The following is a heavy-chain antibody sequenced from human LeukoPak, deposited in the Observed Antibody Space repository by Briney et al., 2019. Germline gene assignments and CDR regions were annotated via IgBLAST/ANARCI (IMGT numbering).Heavy chain of an antibody. D-gene: IGHD3-22*01. V-gene: IGHV5-51*01. CDR2: IYPGDSDT. J-gene: IGHJ4*02. CDR1: GYSFTSYW. Sequence: GESLKICCKGCGYSFTSYWIGWVRQMPGKGLEWMGIIYPGDSDTRYSPSFQGQVTISADKSSRSAYLPWSSVSSSDTAMYYCARHPDSSGSIDCWGQGTLVTVCS. CDR3: ARHPDSSGSIDC.